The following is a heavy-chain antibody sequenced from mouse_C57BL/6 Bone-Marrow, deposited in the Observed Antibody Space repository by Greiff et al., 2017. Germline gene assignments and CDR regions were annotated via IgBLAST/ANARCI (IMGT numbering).Heavy chain of an antibody. CDR2: IHPNSGST. V-gene: IGHV1-64*01. J-gene: IGHJ1*03. Sequence: VQLQQPGAELVKPGASVKLSCKASGYTFTSYWMHWVKQRPGQGLEWIGMIHPNSGSTNYNEKFKSKATLTVDNSSSTAYMLLSRLTSEDSAVYYCARRRRWYFDVWVTGTTVTVSS. CDR3: ARRRRWYFDV. CDR1: GYTFTSYW.